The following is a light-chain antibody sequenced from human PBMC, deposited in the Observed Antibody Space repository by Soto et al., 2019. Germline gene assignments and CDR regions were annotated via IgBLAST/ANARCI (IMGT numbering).Light chain of an antibody. CDR2: EVS. V-gene: IGLV2-14*01. CDR1: SSDVGGYNY. J-gene: IGLJ1*01. CDR3: SSYTSSSNV. Sequence: QSALTQPASVSGSPGQSITISCTGTSSDVGGYNYVSWYQQHPGKAPKLMIYEVSNRPSGVSNRFSGSKSGNTASLTISELQAEDEADYYCSSYTSSSNVFGTGTKLTVL.